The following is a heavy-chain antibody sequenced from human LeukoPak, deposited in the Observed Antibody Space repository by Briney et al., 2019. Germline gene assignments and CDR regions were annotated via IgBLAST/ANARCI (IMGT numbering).Heavy chain of an antibody. V-gene: IGHV1-3*01. CDR1: GYTFTSYG. CDR3: AREVVVGGGNWFDP. CDR2: INAGNGNT. J-gene: IGHJ5*02. Sequence: ASVKVSCKASGYTFTSYGISWVRQAPGQRLEWMGWINAGNGNTKYSQKFQGRVTITRDTSASTAYMELSSLRSEDTAVYYCAREVVVGGGNWFDPWGQGTLVTVSS. D-gene: IGHD2-2*01.